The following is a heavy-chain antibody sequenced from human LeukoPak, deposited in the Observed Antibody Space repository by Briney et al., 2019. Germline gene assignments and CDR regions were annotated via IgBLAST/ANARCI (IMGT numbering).Heavy chain of an antibody. CDR1: GFTFSSYG. V-gene: IGHV3-30*19. D-gene: IGHD3-10*01. J-gene: IGHJ4*02. Sequence: QPGGSLRLSCAASGFTFSSYGMHWVRQAPGKGLEWVAVISYDGSNKYYADSVKGRFTISRDNSKNTLYLQMNSLRAEDTAVYYCARDPPTPNYYGSGSYSYYFDYWGQGTLVTVSS. CDR2: ISYDGSNK. CDR3: ARDPPTPNYYGSGSYSYYFDY.